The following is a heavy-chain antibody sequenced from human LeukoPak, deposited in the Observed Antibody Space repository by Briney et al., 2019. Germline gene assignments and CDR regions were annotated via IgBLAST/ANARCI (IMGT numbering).Heavy chain of an antibody. D-gene: IGHD1-26*01. CDR1: GYTFTGYD. Sequence: GASVRVSCKAAGYTFTGYDINWVRQATGQGLEWMGWMNPNTGDTGYAQKFQGRVTMTRNSSIDTAYMELSDLRSEDTAVYYCTRGSLRGSSRDYWGQGTLLTVSS. CDR2: MNPNTGDT. V-gene: IGHV1-8*01. J-gene: IGHJ4*02. CDR3: TRGSLRGSSRDY.